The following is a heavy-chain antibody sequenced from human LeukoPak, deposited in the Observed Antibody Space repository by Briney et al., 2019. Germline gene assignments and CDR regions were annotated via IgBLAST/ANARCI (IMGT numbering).Heavy chain of an antibody. CDR1: EYTFTGYY. CDR3: ARDPGYDSSGYYYD. Sequence: GASVKVSCKASEYTFTGYYMHWVRQAPGQGLEWMGWINPNSGGTNYAQKFQGRVTMTRDTSISTAYMELSRLRSDDTAVYYCARDPGYDSSGYYYDWGQGTLVTVSS. V-gene: IGHV1-2*02. CDR2: INPNSGGT. D-gene: IGHD3-22*01. J-gene: IGHJ4*02.